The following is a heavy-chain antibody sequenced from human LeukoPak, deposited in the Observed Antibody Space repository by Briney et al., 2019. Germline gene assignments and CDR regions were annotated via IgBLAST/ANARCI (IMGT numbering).Heavy chain of an antibody. J-gene: IGHJ6*04. D-gene: IGHD2-15*01. CDR1: GFTFSSYG. Sequence: PGGSLRLSCAASGFTFSSYGMHWVRQAPGKGLEWVAVISYGGSNKYYADSVKGRFTISRDNSKNTLYLQMNSLRAEDTAVYYCAKGQAQDATLYYYYGMDVWGKGTTVTVSS. CDR2: ISYGGSNK. V-gene: IGHV3-30*18. CDR3: AKGQAQDATLYYYYGMDV.